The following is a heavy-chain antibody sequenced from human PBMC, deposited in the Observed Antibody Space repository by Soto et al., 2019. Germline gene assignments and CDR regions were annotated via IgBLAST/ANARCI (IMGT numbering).Heavy chain of an antibody. J-gene: IGHJ4*02. CDR3: ARHGSN. CDR2: IYYSGIT. V-gene: IGHV4-39*01. Sequence: TSETLSLTCTVSGVSISNSSYYWGWIRRPPGKGLEWIGTIYYSGITYYNPSLKSRVTISVDTSKNQFSLKLTSVTAADTAVYYCARHGSNWGQGTLVT. CDR1: GVSISNSSYY.